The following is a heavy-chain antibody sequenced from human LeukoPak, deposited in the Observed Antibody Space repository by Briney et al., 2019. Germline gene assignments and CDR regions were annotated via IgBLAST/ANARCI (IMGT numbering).Heavy chain of an antibody. CDR1: GFTFSDYY. CDR2: ISSSGSTI. J-gene: IGHJ4*02. D-gene: IGHD3-16*01. Sequence: PGGSLRLSCAASGFTFSDYYMSWIRQAPGKGLEWVSYISSSGSTIYYADSVKGRFTVTRDNAKNSLYLQMNRLRDEDSAVYYCARAPAFGTVDYWGQGTLVTVSS. V-gene: IGHV3-11*04. CDR3: ARAPAFGTVDY.